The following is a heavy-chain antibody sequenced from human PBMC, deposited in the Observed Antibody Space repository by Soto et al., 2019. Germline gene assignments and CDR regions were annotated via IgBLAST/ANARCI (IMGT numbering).Heavy chain of an antibody. CDR2: INPSGGIT. D-gene: IGHD2-2*01. CDR3: ARGISTTTYYYYYGRDV. V-gene: IGHV1-46*01. Sequence: GASVKVACKASGYTLTSYYLPWVRQTPGQGQEWMGIINPSGGITNDAHKFQDRVTMNSDTSTSTVYMELSSLRSEDTAVYYCARGISTTTYYYYYGRDVWGQGTTVTVSS. CDR1: GYTLTSYY. J-gene: IGHJ6*02.